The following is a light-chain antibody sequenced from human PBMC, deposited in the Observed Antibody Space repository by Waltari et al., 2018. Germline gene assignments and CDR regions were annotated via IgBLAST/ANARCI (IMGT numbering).Light chain of an antibody. CDR3: QSYDIYNHGV. CDR2: NDN. Sequence: NFMLTQPHSVSGSPGTTVTISCTRNSGNIAANFVQWYQQRPGSAPTTVIYNDNERPSGVPDLVSGSSYRSSNSASLTISGLKTEDEADYHCQSYDIYNHGVFGGGTKLTVL. J-gene: IGLJ3*02. CDR1: SGNIAANF. V-gene: IGLV6-57*03.